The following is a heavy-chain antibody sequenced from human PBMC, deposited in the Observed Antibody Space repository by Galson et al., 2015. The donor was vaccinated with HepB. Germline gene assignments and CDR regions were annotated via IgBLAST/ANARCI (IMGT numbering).Heavy chain of an antibody. V-gene: IGHV3-30-3*01. CDR1: GFTFSSYA. J-gene: IGHJ4*02. D-gene: IGHD2-15*01. CDR3: ARSGLDY. Sequence: SLRLSCAASGFTFSSYAMHWVRQAPGKGLEWVAVISYDGSNKYYADSVKGRFTISRDNSKNTLYLQMNSLRAEDTAVYYCARSGLDYWGQGTLVTVSS. CDR2: ISYDGSNK.